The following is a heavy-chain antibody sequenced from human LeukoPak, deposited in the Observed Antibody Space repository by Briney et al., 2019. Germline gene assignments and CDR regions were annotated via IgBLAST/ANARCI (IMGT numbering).Heavy chain of an antibody. CDR1: GFTFSSCA. CDR2: ISGSGGST. D-gene: IGHD2-15*01. CDR3: AKDLRYCSGGSCHEAFFDY. Sequence: GGSLRLSCAASGFTFSSCAMSWVRQAPGKGLEWVSAISGSGGSTYYADSVKGRFTISRDNSKNTLYLQMNSLRAEDTAVYYCAKDLRYCSGGSCHEAFFDYWGQGTLVTVSS. V-gene: IGHV3-23*01. J-gene: IGHJ4*02.